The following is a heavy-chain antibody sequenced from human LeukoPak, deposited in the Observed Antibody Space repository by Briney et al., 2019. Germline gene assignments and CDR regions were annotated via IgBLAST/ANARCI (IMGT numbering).Heavy chain of an antibody. V-gene: IGHV4-59*12. J-gene: IGHJ5*02. CDR1: GGSISPYY. Sequence: SSETLSLTCTVSGGSISPYYWSWIRQPPGKGLEWIGEIYHSGSTNYNPSLKSRVTISVDKSKNQFSLKLSSVTAADTAVYYCARLPDPWGQGTLVTVSS. CDR3: ARLPDP. CDR2: IYHSGST.